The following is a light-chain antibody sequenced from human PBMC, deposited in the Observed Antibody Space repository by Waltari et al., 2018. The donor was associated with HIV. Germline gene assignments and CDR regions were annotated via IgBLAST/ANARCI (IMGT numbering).Light chain of an antibody. V-gene: IGLV3-1*01. CDR1: KLGDKY. CDR2: QGT. Sequence: SYELTQPPSVSVSPGQTASINCSGDKLGDKYACWYQQKSGQSPVLVIYQGTKRPSGIPERFSGSNSGNTATRTISGTQAMDEADYYCQAWDSSTAVLFGGGTKLTVL. J-gene: IGLJ2*01. CDR3: QAWDSSTAVL.